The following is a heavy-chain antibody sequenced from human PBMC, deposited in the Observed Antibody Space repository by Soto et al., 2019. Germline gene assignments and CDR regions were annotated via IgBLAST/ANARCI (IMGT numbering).Heavy chain of an antibody. CDR3: ARVWFGESSWFDP. D-gene: IGHD3-10*01. CDR2: ICHSGNT. V-gene: IGHV4-30-2*01. J-gene: IGHJ5*02. CDR1: GGSITIGGYC. Sequence: QLQLQESGSGLVKPSQTLSLTCTVSGGSITIGGYCWSWIRQPPGQGLEWIGYICHSGNTYYNPSRQSRVTTSLDMSKNQVSLNLRSVTAADTAVYYCARVWFGESSWFDPWGQGTLVTVSS.